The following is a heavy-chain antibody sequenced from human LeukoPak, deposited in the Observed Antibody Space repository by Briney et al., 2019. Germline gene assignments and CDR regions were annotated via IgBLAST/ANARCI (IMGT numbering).Heavy chain of an antibody. CDR2: INPTGGT. CDR3: ARDLGWSSSH. J-gene: IGHJ4*02. D-gene: IGHD6-6*01. V-gene: IGHV1-2*02. CDR1: GYTFTGHY. Sequence: ASVKLSCKASGYTFTGHYLNWVRLAPGQGLEWMGWINPTGGTTYAQKFQDRVTMTRDTSINTAYMWLSGLRSDDTAVYYCARDLGWSSSHWGQGTLVTVSS.